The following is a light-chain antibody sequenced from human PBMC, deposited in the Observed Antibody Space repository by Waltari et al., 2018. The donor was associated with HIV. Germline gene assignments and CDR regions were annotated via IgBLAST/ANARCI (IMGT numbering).Light chain of an antibody. J-gene: IGKJ2*01. CDR1: HSLLHSDGKTD. Sequence: DIVLTQTPDSLSVTPGQPASISCKSSHSLLHSDGKTDLYWYVQKPGQPPQLLMYEVSNRVSGVPDRFSGSGSGTHFTLDISRVEAADVGVYYCMQSIHLLYTFGQGTKLELK. V-gene: IGKV2D-29*01. CDR3: MQSIHLLYT. CDR2: EVS.